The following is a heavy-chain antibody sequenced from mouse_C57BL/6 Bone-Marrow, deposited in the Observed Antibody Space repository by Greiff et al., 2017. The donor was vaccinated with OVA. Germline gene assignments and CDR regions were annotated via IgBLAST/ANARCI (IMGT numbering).Heavy chain of an antibody. D-gene: IGHD1-1*01. CDR3: ARRYYYGSSYGWYFDV. Sequence: QVQLKQPGAELVKPGASVKLSCKASGYTFTGYWMHWVKQRPGQGLEWIGMIHPNSGSTNYNEKFKSKATLTVDKSSSTAYMQLSSLTSEDSAVYYCARRYYYGSSYGWYFDVWGTGTTVTVSS. J-gene: IGHJ1*03. V-gene: IGHV1-64*01. CDR1: GYTFTGYW. CDR2: IHPNSGST.